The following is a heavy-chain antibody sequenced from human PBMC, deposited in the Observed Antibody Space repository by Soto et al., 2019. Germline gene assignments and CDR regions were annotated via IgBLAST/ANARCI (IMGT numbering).Heavy chain of an antibody. J-gene: IGHJ5*02. D-gene: IGHD4-17*01. V-gene: IGHV3-30*18. CDR2: ISYDGSNK. CDR3: ANDYGDYLLDP. Sequence: GGSLRLSCAASGFTFTSYDMHWVRQAPGKGLEWVAVISYDGSNKYYADSVKGRFTISRDNSKNTLYLQMNSLRAEDTAVYYCANDYGDYLLDPWGQGTLVTVSS. CDR1: GFTFTSYD.